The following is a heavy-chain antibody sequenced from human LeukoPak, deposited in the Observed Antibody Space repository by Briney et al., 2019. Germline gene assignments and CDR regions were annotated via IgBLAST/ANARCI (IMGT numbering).Heavy chain of an antibody. CDR3: ARGVGVVPAASLFDY. D-gene: IGHD2-2*01. Sequence: SETLSLTCAAYGGSFSGYYWSWIRQPPGKGLEWIGEINHSGSTNYNPSLKSRVTISVDTSKNQSSLKLSSVTAADTAVYYCARGVGVVPAASLFDYWGQGTLVTVSS. V-gene: IGHV4-34*01. CDR2: INHSGST. CDR1: GGSFSGYY. J-gene: IGHJ4*02.